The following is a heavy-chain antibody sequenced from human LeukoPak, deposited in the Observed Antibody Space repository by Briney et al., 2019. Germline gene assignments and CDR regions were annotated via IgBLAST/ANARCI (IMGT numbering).Heavy chain of an antibody. D-gene: IGHD6-19*01. CDR1: GFTFSSYG. J-gene: IGHJ4*02. CDR3: ARAVAVTLYFDY. V-gene: IGHV3-30*02. CDR2: IQYDGSNK. Sequence: PGGSLRLSCAASGFTFSSYGMHWVRQAPGKGLEWVAFIQYDGSNKYYADSVKGRFTISRDNSKNTLYLQMNSLRSEDTAVYYCARAVAVTLYFDYWGQGTLVTVSS.